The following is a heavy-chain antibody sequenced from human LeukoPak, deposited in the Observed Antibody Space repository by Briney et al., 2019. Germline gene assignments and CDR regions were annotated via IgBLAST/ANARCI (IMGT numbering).Heavy chain of an antibody. CDR1: GGSISSSSYY. CDR3: ARDPEANSGSYEGRFDY. CDR2: GYYSGST. D-gene: IGHD1-26*01. J-gene: IGHJ4*02. Sequence: PSETLSLTCTVSGGSISSSSYYWGWIRQPPGEGLEWIGSGYYSGSTYYNPSLKSRVTISVDTSKNQFSLKLSSVTAADTAVYYCARDPEANSGSYEGRFDYWGQGTLVTVSS. V-gene: IGHV4-39*07.